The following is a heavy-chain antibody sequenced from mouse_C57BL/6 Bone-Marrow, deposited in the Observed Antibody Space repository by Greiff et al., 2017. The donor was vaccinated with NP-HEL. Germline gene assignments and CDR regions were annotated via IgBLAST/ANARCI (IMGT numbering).Heavy chain of an antibody. CDR3: ARTPLFAY. V-gene: IGHV1-18*01. CDR2: INPNNGGT. Sequence: EVKLQESGPELVKPGASVKIPCKASGYTFTDYNMDWVKQSHGKSLEWIGDINPNNGGTIYNQKFKGKATLTVDTSSSTAYMELRSLTSEDTAVYYCARTPLFAYWGQGTLVTVSA. CDR1: GYTFTDYN. D-gene: IGHD6-1*01. J-gene: IGHJ3*01.